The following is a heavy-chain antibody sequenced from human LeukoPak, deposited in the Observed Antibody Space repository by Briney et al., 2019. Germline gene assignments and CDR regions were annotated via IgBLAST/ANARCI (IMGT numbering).Heavy chain of an antibody. CDR3: AKDIFGRLDCGGDCYSGVPDY. D-gene: IGHD2-21*02. CDR2: ISWNSGSI. J-gene: IGHJ4*02. CDR1: GFTFDDYA. V-gene: IGHV3-9*01. Sequence: GGSLRLSCAASGFTFDDYAMHWVRQAPGKGLEWVSGISWNSGSIGYADSVKGRFTISRDNAKNSLYLQMNSLRAGDTALYYCAKDIFGRLDCGGDCYSGVPDYWGQGTLVTVSS.